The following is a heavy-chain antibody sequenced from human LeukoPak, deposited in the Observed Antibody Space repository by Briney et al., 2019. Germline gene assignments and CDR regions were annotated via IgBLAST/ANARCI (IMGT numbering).Heavy chain of an antibody. D-gene: IGHD3-10*01. J-gene: IGHJ4*02. CDR3: ARERGPFDY. CDR1: GFTFSSYW. Sequence: MTGGSLRLSCAASGFTFSSYWMTWVRQAPGKGLEWVSYISSSGSTIYYANSVKGRFTISRDNAKNSLFLQMNSLRAEDTAVYYCARERGPFDYRGQGTVVTVSS. CDR2: ISSSGSTI. V-gene: IGHV3-11*01.